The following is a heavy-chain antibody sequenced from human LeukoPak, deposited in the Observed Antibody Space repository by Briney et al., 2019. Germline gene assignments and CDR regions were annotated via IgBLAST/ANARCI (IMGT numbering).Heavy chain of an antibody. CDR2: ISPDGRDT. CDR1: GFTFNRCW. V-gene: IGHV3-7*01. CDR3: TSWGDTTAEYFQR. D-gene: IGHD2-21*02. Sequence: LSGGSLRLSCVVSGFTFNRCWMNWVRQAPGKGLEWVAHISPDGRDTYYVDSVKGRFTISRDNAQNSMYLQMNSLRVEDTAVYYCTSWGDTTAEYFQRWGQGTLVTVSS. J-gene: IGHJ1*01.